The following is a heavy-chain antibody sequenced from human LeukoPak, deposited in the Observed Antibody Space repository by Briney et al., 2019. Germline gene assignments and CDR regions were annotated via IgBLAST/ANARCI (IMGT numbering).Heavy chain of an antibody. J-gene: IGHJ4*02. CDR1: GFTFSSYA. Sequence: GGSLRLSCAASGFTFSSYAMHWVRQAPGKGLEWMAVISYDGSNKYYADSVKGRFTISRDSSKNTLYLQMNSLRAEDTAVYYCAKEGDTSASAFDYWGQGTLVTVSS. V-gene: IGHV3-30-3*01. CDR2: ISYDGSNK. D-gene: IGHD2-2*01. CDR3: AKEGDTSASAFDY.